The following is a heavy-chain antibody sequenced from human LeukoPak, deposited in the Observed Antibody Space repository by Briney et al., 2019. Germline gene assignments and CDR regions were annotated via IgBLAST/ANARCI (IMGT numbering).Heavy chain of an antibody. D-gene: IGHD3-3*01. CDR3: ARETIYDFRSDYHIDY. J-gene: IGHJ4*02. V-gene: IGHV3-74*03. CDR1: GFTFSNYW. CDR2: VSSDGSSA. Sequence: PGGSLRLSCVASGFTFSNYWMHWVRQAPGKGLVWVSRVSSDGSSATYADSVKGRFTIARDNAKNTVYLQMNSLRAEDTAVYYCARETIYDFRSDYHIDYWGQGTLVTVSS.